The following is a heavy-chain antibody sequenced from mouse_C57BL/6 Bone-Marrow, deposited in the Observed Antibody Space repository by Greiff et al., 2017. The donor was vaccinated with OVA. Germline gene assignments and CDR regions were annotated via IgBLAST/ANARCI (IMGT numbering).Heavy chain of an antibody. Sequence: VHLVESGPGLVAPSQSLSITCTVSGFSLTSYGVSWVRQPPGKGLEWLGVIWGDGGTNYHSALISRLSISKDNSKSQVFLTLNRLHTDDTATYYCANPGGSSYPWYFDVWGTGTTVTVSS. D-gene: IGHD1-1*01. CDR3: ANPGGSSYPWYFDV. CDR1: GFSLTSYG. J-gene: IGHJ1*03. CDR2: IWGDGGT. V-gene: IGHV2-3*01.